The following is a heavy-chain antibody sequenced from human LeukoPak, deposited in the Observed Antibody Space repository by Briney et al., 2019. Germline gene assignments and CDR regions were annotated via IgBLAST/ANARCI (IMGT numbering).Heavy chain of an antibody. J-gene: IGHJ5*02. D-gene: IGHD1-14*01. V-gene: IGHV3-74*01. Sequence: GGSLRLSCAAPGFTLSSYLMHWVRQAPGKGLVWVSHINTDGTNTNYAASVKGRFTISRDSAKNTLFLQMNSLRAEDTAVYYCARGTHGGFDPWGQGTLVTVSS. CDR2: INTDGTNT. CDR1: GFTLSSYL. CDR3: ARGTHGGFDP.